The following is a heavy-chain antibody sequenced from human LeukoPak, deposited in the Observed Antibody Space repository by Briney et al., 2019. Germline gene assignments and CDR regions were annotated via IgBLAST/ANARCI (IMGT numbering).Heavy chain of an antibody. J-gene: IGHJ6*02. Sequence: PSQTLSLTCTVSGGSISSGGYYWSWIRQHPGKGLEWIGYIYYSGSTYYNPSLKSRVTISVDTSKNQFSLKLSSVTAADTAVYYCARFPDVTGRFGELLPSYGMDVWGQGTTVTVSS. D-gene: IGHD3-10*01. CDR2: IYYSGST. V-gene: IGHV4-31*03. CDR3: ARFPDVTGRFGELLPSYGMDV. CDR1: GGSISSGGYY.